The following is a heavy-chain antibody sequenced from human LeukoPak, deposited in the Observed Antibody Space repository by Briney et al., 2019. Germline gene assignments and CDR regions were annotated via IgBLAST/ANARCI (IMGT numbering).Heavy chain of an antibody. CDR3: ARAQETYSSGWYGYGFDI. Sequence: ASVKVSCKASGYTFTGYYMHWVRQAPGQGLEWMGWINPNSGGTNYAQKFQGRVTMTRDTSISTAYMELSRLRSDDTAVYYCARAQETYSSGWYGYGFDIWGQGTMVTVSS. V-gene: IGHV1-2*02. CDR2: INPNSGGT. CDR1: GYTFTGYY. D-gene: IGHD6-19*01. J-gene: IGHJ3*02.